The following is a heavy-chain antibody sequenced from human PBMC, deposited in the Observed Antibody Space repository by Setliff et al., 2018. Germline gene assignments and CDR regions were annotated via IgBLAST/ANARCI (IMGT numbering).Heavy chain of an antibody. J-gene: IGHJ4*02. D-gene: IGHD6-19*01. CDR1: EFTFNSYT. Sequence: GGSLRLSCAASEFTFNSYTMNWVRQAPGKGLEWVSSISGSSASIYYADSVKGRLTISRDNVKNLLYLQMSSLRAEDTAVYYCGRIVARPVAGKWHFDYWGQGTLVTVSS. V-gene: IGHV3-21*06. CDR3: GRIVARPVAGKWHFDY. CDR2: ISGSSASI.